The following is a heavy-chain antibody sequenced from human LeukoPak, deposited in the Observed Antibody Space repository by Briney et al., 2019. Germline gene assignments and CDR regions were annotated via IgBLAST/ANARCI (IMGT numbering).Heavy chain of an antibody. D-gene: IGHD3-22*01. CDR2: IRYDGSNK. J-gene: IGHJ3*02. V-gene: IGHV3-30*02. Sequence: GGSLRLSCAASGFTFSSYGMHWVRQAPGKGLEWVAFIRYDGSNKYYADSVKGRFTISRDNAKNSLYLQMNSLRAEDTAVYYCASLYYDREGFDIWGQGTMVTVSS. CDR1: GFTFSSYG. CDR3: ASLYYDREGFDI.